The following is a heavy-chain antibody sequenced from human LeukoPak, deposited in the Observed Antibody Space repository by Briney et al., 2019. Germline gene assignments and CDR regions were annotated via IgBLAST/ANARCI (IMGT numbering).Heavy chain of an antibody. Sequence: GGSLRLSCAASGFTFSNYGMNWVRQAPGKGLEWVSFITSSSSIYYADSVKGRFTISRDNAKNSLFLQMNSLRAEDTAVYYCAVAWVGKGGYYFDYWGQGTLVSVSS. D-gene: IGHD3-10*01. CDR2: ITSSSSI. J-gene: IGHJ4*02. CDR3: AVAWVGKGGYYFDY. V-gene: IGHV3-48*01. CDR1: GFTFSNYG.